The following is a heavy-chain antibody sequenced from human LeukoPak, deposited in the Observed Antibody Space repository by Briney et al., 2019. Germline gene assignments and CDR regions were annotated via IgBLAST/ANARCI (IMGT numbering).Heavy chain of an antibody. CDR1: GGSFSSYY. V-gene: IGHV4-59*08. Sequence: PSETLSLTCAVYGGSFSSYYWSWIRQPPGNGLEWIGYIYYSGSTNYNPSLKSRVTISVDTSKNQFSLKLSSVTAADTAVYYCARRGTYNWYFDLWGRGTLVTVSS. D-gene: IGHD1-1*01. J-gene: IGHJ2*01. CDR3: ARRGTYNWYFDL. CDR2: IYYSGST.